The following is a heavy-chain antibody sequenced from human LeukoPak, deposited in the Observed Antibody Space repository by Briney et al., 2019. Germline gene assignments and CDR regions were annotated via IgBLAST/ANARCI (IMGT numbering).Heavy chain of an antibody. CDR1: GDSFTSVTDY. J-gene: IGHJ4*02. Sequence: PSETLSLTCTVSGDSFTSVTDYWAWIRQPPGKGLEWIGYIHQSGSTSYNPSLKSRASISRDVSKNQFSLMLNSVTVADTAIYCCARTGKSGYWGQGILVTVSS. V-gene: IGHV4-30-2*01. CDR2: IHQSGST. D-gene: IGHD3-10*01. CDR3: ARTGKSGY.